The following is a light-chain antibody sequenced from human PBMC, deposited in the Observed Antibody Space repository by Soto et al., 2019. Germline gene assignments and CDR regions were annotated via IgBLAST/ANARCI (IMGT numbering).Light chain of an antibody. J-gene: IGKJ2*01. CDR1: QNIDTF. CDR3: QQTSTTPYT. Sequence: DIQMTQSPSSLSASVGDRVTITCRASQNIDTFLVWYQLKPGKAPKLLIQTASSLHSGVPSRFSGGGSGTYFTLTISSLQPEDSATYYCQQTSTTPYTFGQGTKLEIK. V-gene: IGKV1-39*01. CDR2: TAS.